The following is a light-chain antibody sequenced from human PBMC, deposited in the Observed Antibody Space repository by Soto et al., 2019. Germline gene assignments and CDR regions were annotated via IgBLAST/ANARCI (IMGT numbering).Light chain of an antibody. CDR2: EVS. CDR1: SRDVGGYNY. J-gene: IGLJ2*01. CDR3: SSYAGSNIV. Sequence: QSVLTQPPSASGSPGHSVTISCTGTSRDVGGYNYVSWYQQHPGKAPKVMIYEVSKRPSGVPDRFSGSKSGNTASLTVSGLQAEDEADYYCSSYAGSNIVFGGGTKLTVL. V-gene: IGLV2-8*01.